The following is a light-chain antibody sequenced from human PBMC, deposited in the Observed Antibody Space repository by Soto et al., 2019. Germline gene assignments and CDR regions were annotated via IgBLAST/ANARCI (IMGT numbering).Light chain of an antibody. CDR2: GAS. J-gene: IGKJ1*01. CDR1: QSISNY. Sequence: EIVMTQSPPTLSVSPGEGVTLSCKASQSISNYLAWYQHKPGQAPRLLINGASIRATGFPARFSGSGSGEDFTLTISSVQYKDFAVYYCQQYLNWPWTFGQGTKVEIK. CDR3: QQYLNWPWT. V-gene: IGKV3-15*01.